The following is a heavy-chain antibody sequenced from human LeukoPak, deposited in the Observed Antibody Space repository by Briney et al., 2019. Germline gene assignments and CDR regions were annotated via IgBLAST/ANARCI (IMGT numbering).Heavy chain of an antibody. Sequence: ASVKVSCKASGYTFTSYGFSWVRQAPGLGLEWMGWISAYNGYTNYAQNLHGRVTVTTDTSTSTAYMELRSLRSDDTAVYYCARDPGDYSHGSGTLKPRTFIDYWGQGSLVTVSS. CDR3: ARDPGDYSHGSGTLKPRTFIDY. CDR2: ISAYNGYT. J-gene: IGHJ4*02. V-gene: IGHV1-18*01. CDR1: GYTFTSYG. D-gene: IGHD3-10*01.